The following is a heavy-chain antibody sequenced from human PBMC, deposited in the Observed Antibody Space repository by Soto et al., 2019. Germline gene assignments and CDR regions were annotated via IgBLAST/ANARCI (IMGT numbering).Heavy chain of an antibody. Sequence: ASVKVSCKASGGTFSSYAISWVRQAPGQGLEWMGGIIPIFGTANYAQKFQGRVTITADESTSTAYMELSSLRSEDTAVYYCARDPNNIAAQYGYYYYGMDVWGQGTTVTVSS. CDR2: IIPIFGTA. D-gene: IGHD6-6*01. V-gene: IGHV1-69*13. CDR3: ARDPNNIAAQYGYYYYGMDV. CDR1: GGTFSSYA. J-gene: IGHJ6*02.